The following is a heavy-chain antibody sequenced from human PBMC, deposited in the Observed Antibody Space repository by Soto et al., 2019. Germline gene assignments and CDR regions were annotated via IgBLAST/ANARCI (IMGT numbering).Heavy chain of an antibody. CDR2: SHQSGNT. D-gene: IGHD6-13*01. CDR3: ATRDSSRFY. Sequence: QEAGPRPGKPLGAPVLPLAVSWFPLSRPDWWAWVRQPPGKGLEWIGESHQSGNTNYNSSLESRVTISVDKSKNQFSLKLTSVTVADTAVYYCATRDSSRFYWGQGTLVTVSS. J-gene: IGHJ4*02. V-gene: IGHV4-4*02. CDR1: WFPLSRPDW.